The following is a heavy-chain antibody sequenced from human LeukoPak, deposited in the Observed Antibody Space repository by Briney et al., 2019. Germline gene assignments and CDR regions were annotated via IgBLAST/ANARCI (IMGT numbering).Heavy chain of an antibody. CDR2: TYWNDDQ. Sequence: CGPTLVKPTQTLTLTCTFSGFSLSTSGVGVAWMRQSPGQAPEWLAVTYWNDDQRYSPSLKSRLTITKDTSKNQVDLTMTNMDPADTATYHCAHNGLYHWGQGTLVTVSS. CDR1: GFSLSTSGVG. CDR3: AHNGLYH. D-gene: IGHD2-2*03. V-gene: IGHV2-5*01. J-gene: IGHJ5*02.